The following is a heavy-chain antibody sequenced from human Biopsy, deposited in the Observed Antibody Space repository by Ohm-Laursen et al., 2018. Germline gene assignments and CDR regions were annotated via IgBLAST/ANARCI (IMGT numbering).Heavy chain of an antibody. D-gene: IGHD5-18*01. CDR2: FNSDGTDT. V-gene: IGHV3-74*01. J-gene: IGHJ4*02. CDR3: AKAGRGYIDY. CDR1: GFTFNNYG. Sequence: SLRLSCAASGFTFNNYGMHWVRQAPGKGLEWVSRFNSDGTDTTYADSVKGRFTISRDNAKNTLYLQMNSLRVEDTAVYYCAKAGRGYIDYWGQGTLVIVSS.